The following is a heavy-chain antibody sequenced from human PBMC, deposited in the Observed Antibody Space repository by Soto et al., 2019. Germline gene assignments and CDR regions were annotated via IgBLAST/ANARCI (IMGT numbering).Heavy chain of an antibody. CDR1: GGSVSRGSYY. Sequence: PSETLSLTCTVSGGSVSRGSYYWSWIRQPPGKGLEWIGYIYYSGSTNYNPSLKSRVTISVDTSKNQFSLKLSSVTAADTAVYYCARSLGNYFDSWGQGTLVTVSS. D-gene: IGHD3-10*01. CDR3: ARSLGNYFDS. CDR2: IYYSGST. J-gene: IGHJ4*02. V-gene: IGHV4-61*01.